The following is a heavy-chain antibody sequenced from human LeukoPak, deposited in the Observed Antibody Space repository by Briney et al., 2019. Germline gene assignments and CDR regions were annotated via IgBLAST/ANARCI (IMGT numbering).Heavy chain of an antibody. J-gene: IGHJ4*02. CDR2: IYYSGST. CDR3: ARVRGTALGY. V-gene: IGHV4-59*12. D-gene: IGHD2-15*01. CDR1: GGSISSYY. Sequence: SETLSLTCTVSGGSISSYYWSWIRQPPGKGLEWIGYIYYSGSTNYNPSLKSRVTISVDKSKNQFSLKLSSVTAADTAVYYCARVRGTALGYWGQGTLVTVSS.